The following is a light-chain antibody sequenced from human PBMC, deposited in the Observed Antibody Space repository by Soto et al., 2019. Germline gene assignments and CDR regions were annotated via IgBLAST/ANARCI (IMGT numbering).Light chain of an antibody. Sequence: EIVLTQSPGILSLSPGERATLSCRASQSVTNNYLAWYQQRPGLAPRLLIYGASTRTAGIPDRFTGSGSGTDFTLTISRLEPEDFAVYYCQQYGTSRTFGQGTKVDIK. CDR2: GAS. J-gene: IGKJ1*01. CDR1: QSVTNNY. CDR3: QQYGTSRT. V-gene: IGKV3-20*01.